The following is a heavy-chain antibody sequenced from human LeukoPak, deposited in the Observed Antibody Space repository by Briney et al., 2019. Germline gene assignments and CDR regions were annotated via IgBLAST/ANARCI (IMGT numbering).Heavy chain of an antibody. J-gene: IGHJ4*02. D-gene: IGHD6-19*01. CDR2: ISGSGDGT. Sequence: GGSLRLSCAASGFTFSSYAMSWVRQAPGKGLEWVSGISGSGDGTYYADSVKGRFTISRDNSMNTLYLQMNSLRAEDTAAYYCAKGRSGIVVAGLNYWGQGTLVTVSS. CDR1: GFTFSSYA. CDR3: AKGRSGIVVAGLNY. V-gene: IGHV3-23*01.